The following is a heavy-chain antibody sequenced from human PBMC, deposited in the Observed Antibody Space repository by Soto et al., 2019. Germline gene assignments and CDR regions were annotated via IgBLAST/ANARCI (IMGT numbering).Heavy chain of an antibody. J-gene: IGHJ4*02. Sequence: QVQLVQSGAEVRKPGSSVKVSCKASGGTFSRHAISWVRQAPGQGLEWMGGIIPIFGTANHAQKFQGRVTIIADESTSTVYRELSSLRSEDTAMYYCARGWGYDRKDYYSAYWGQGTLVIVSS. CDR1: GGTFSRHA. V-gene: IGHV1-69*01. D-gene: IGHD3-22*01. CDR3: ARGWGYDRKDYYSAY. CDR2: IIPIFGTA.